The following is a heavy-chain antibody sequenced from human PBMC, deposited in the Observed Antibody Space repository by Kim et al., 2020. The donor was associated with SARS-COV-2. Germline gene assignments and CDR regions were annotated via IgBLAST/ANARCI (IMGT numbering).Heavy chain of an antibody. D-gene: IGHD2-21*01. J-gene: IGHJ5*01. V-gene: IGHV4-59*12. CDR3: SRISPGSYRVDS. Sequence: SETLSLTCTVSGSSISGYYWSWIRQPPGKGLEWIGYIYSGHTAYTTSSLIRAIIILVTTSNKAFLLRRSLIAAENAVEYCSRISPGSYRVDSW. CDR2: IYSGHT. CDR1: GSSISGYY.